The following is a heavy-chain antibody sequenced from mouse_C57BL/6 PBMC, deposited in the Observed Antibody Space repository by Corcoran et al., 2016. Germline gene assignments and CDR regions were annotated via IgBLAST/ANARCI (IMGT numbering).Heavy chain of an antibody. CDR3: ARKIYYGNYPYFDY. CDR1: GYTFTSYG. V-gene: IGHV1-81*01. D-gene: IGHD2-1*01. J-gene: IGHJ2*01. Sequence: QVQLQQSGAELARPGASVKLSCKASGYTFTSYGISWVKQRTGQGLEWIGEIYPRSGNTYYNEKFKGKATLTADKSSSTAYMELRSLTSEDSAVYFCARKIYYGNYPYFDYWGQGTTLTVSS. CDR2: IYPRSGNT.